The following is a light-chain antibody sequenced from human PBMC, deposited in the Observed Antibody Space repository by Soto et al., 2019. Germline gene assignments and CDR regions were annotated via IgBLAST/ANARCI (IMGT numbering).Light chain of an antibody. V-gene: IGKV1-9*01. CDR2: AAS. J-gene: IGKJ5*01. Sequence: IQLTQSPSSLSASVGDRVTINCRASQGISSYLAWYQQKPGKAPKLLIYAASSLQSGVPSRFSGSGSGTDFTLTIRGLQPEDFATYYCQQPISFPITFGQGTRLEIK. CDR3: QQPISFPIT. CDR1: QGISSY.